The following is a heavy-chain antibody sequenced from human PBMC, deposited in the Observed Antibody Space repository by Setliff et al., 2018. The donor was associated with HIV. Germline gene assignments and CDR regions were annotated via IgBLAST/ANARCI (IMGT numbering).Heavy chain of an antibody. CDR3: AKDNATSSWFTALLDY. Sequence: LSCAASGFTFSSYSMNWVRQAPGKGLEWVSSISSSSSYIYYADSVKGRFTISRDNAKNTLYLQMNSLRAEDTAVYYCAKDNATSSWFTALLDYWGQGALVTVS. J-gene: IGHJ4*02. CDR1: GFTFSSYS. V-gene: IGHV3-21*04. D-gene: IGHD6-13*01. CDR2: ISSSSSYI.